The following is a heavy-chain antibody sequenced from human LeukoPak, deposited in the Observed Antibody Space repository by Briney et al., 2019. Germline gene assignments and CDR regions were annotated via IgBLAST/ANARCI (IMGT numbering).Heavy chain of an antibody. J-gene: IGHJ4*02. V-gene: IGHV3-30*01. CDR3: ARPDSSSWSVGVDC. CDR1: GFTFSSYT. Sequence: GRSLRLSCAASGFTFSSYTMHGVRQAPGKGLEWVAVISSDGSNKYYADSVKGRFTISRDNARNTLYLQMNSLRAEDTAVYYCARPDSSSWSVGVDCWGQGTLVTVSS. CDR2: ISSDGSNK. D-gene: IGHD6-13*01.